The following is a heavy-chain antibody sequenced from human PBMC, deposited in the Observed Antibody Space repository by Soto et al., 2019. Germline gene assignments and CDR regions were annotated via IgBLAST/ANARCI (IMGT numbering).Heavy chain of an antibody. CDR3: ATSTRGYTSNWYGGFDY. D-gene: IGHD6-13*01. CDR1: GSRFSNYV. J-gene: IGHJ4*02. Sequence: SVKVSCKVSGSRFSNYVISWVRQAPGHGLEWLGRIIPIFNSTKYAQSFQGRVTITADKSTSTASLELSSLRSDDTAMYYCATSTRGYTSNWYGGFDYWGQGTLVTVSS. CDR2: IIPIFNST. V-gene: IGHV1-69*06.